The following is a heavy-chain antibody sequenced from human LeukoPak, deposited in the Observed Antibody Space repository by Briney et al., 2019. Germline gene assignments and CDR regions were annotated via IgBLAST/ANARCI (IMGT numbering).Heavy chain of an antibody. V-gene: IGHV4-59*11. CDR2: IYYSGST. CDR3: ARVSYSGYDLYYFDY. Sequence: SETLSLTCTVSGGSISSHYWRWIRQPPGKGLEWIGYIYYSGSTNYNPSLKSRVTISVDTSKNQFSLKLSSVTAADTAVYYCARVSYSGYDLYYFDYWGQGTLVTVSS. J-gene: IGHJ4*02. D-gene: IGHD5-12*01. CDR1: GGSISSHY.